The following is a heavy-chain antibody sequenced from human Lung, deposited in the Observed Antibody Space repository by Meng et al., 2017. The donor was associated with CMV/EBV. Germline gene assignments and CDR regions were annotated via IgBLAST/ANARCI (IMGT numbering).Heavy chain of an antibody. CDR3: AREMPMTCYFDQ. CDR2: FNPNGDVT. J-gene: IGHJ4*03. Sequence: QVQLGQSGAEVKKPGVSLKLSCETSGFTFTTYFMHWLRQAPGQGLQWMGLFNPNGDVTTYSPRFQGRITLTGDTSTSTLYMELSSLTSDDTAVYYCAREMPMTCYFDQWGQGTLVTVFS. V-gene: IGHV1-46*01. D-gene: IGHD3-22*01. CDR1: GFTFTTYF.